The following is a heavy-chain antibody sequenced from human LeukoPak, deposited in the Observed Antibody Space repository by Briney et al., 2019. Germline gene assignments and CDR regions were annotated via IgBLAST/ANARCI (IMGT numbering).Heavy chain of an antibody. Sequence: KPGGSLRLSCAASGFTFSDYYMSWIRQAPGKGLEWVSYISSSGSTIYYADSVKGRFTISRDNAKNSLYLQMNSLRAEDTAVYYCARDQRGAMVRGVKDAFDIWGQGTMVTVSS. J-gene: IGHJ3*02. CDR1: GFTFSDYY. CDR3: ARDQRGAMVRGVKDAFDI. CDR2: ISSSGSTI. D-gene: IGHD3-10*01. V-gene: IGHV3-11*04.